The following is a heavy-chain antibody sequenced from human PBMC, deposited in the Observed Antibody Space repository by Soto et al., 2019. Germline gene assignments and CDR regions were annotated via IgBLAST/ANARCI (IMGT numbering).Heavy chain of an antibody. D-gene: IGHD3-22*01. J-gene: IGHJ4*02. Sequence: EVQLVESGGGLVKPGGSLRLSCAASGFTFSSYAMSWVRQAPGKGLEWVSAISGSGGSTYYADSVKGRFTISRDNSKNTLYLQMNSLRAEDTAVYYCAKASVSYYDSSGYYGSKRYYFDYWGQGTLVTVSS. CDR1: GFTFSSYA. V-gene: IGHV3-23*04. CDR2: ISGSGGST. CDR3: AKASVSYYDSSGYYGSKRYYFDY.